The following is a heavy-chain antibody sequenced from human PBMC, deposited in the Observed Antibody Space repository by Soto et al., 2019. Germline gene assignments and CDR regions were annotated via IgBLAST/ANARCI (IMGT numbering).Heavy chain of an antibody. J-gene: IGHJ3*02. CDR1: GFTFSSYS. D-gene: IGHD5-12*01. CDR3: ATAHTDIVATIHAFDI. Sequence: EVQLVESGGGLVKPGGSLRLSCAASGFTFSSYSMNWVRQAPGKGLEWVSFIISSSSYIYYADSVKGRFTISRDNAKNSLYLQMNSLRAEDTAVYYCATAHTDIVATIHAFDIWGQGTMVTVSS. CDR2: IISSSSYI. V-gene: IGHV3-21*01.